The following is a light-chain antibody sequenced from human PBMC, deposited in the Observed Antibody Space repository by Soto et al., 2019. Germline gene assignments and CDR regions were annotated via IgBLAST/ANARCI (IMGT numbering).Light chain of an antibody. V-gene: IGKV3-11*01. CDR3: QQRGSSPRT. CDR2: DAS. Sequence: EIVLTQSPSTLSLSPGERATLSCRASQSVSSYLAWYQQKPGQAPRLLIYDASNRATGIPARFSGSDTGTHFTLTISGLETEDFAVYYCQQRGSSPRTFGQGTKVDIK. J-gene: IGKJ1*01. CDR1: QSVSSY.